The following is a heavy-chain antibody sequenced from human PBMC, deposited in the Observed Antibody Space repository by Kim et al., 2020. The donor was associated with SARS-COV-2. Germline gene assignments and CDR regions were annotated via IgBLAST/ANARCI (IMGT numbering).Heavy chain of an antibody. CDR3: ARVWSGYLLLGDY. Sequence: YADSVKGRLTISRDNSKNTLYLQMNSLRAEDTAVYYCARVWSGYLLLGDYWGQGTLVTVSS. V-gene: IGHV3-23*01. D-gene: IGHD3-3*01. J-gene: IGHJ4*02.